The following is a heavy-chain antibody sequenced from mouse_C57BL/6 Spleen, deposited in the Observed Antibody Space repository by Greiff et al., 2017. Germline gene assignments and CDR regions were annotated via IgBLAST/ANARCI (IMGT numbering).Heavy chain of an antibody. J-gene: IGHJ4*01. CDR3: ARGGRRGYAMDY. Sequence: ESGPGLVKPSQSLSLTCSVTGYSITSGYYWNWIRQFPGNKLEWMGYISYDGSNNYNPSLKNRISITRDTSKNQFFLKLNSVTTEDTATYYCARGGRRGYAMDYWGQGTSVTVSS. V-gene: IGHV3-6*01. CDR1: GYSITSGYY. CDR2: ISYDGSN.